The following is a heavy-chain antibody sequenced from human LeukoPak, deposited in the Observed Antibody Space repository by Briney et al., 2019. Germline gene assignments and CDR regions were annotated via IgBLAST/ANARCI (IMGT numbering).Heavy chain of an antibody. J-gene: IGHJ4*02. CDR3: ARYSSGWFDY. CDR2: ISSSNNYI. D-gene: IGHD6-19*01. V-gene: IGHV3-21*01. Sequence: GGSLRLSCAASEFTFSHYNMNWVRQAPGKGLEWVSFISSSNNYIYYADSVKGRFTISRDNAKNSLYLQMNSLRAEDTAVYYCARYSSGWFDYWGQGTLVTVSS. CDR1: EFTFSHYN.